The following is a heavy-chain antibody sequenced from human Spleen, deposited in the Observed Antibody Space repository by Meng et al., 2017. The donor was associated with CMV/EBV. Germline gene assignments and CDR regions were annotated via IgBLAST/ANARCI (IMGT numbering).Heavy chain of an antibody. CDR1: GDSVSSKSAA. J-gene: IGHJ5*02. V-gene: IGHV6-1*01. D-gene: IGHD3-16*01. CDR2: TYYRSKWYS. CDR3: TRDVLGGFDP. Sequence: SETLSLTCAISGDSVSSKSAAWNWIRQSPSRGLEWLGRTYYRSKWYSEYAVSLRGRITIKPDTSKNQFSLQLNSVTPEDTAVYYCTRDVLGGFDPWGQGTLVTVSS.